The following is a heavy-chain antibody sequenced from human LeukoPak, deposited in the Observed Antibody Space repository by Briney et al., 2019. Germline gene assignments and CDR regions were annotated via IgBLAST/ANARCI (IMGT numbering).Heavy chain of an antibody. Sequence: GGSLSLSCAVSGFSVDGNYMTWVRQAPGKGLEWVGVIFSGDSIYYADSVKGRFTISRDNSKNTLNLQMNSLRAEDTAVYYCARVIWFGESKRDYWGQRTLVTASS. D-gene: IGHD3-10*01. V-gene: IGHV3-66*01. CDR3: ARVIWFGESKRDY. J-gene: IGHJ4*02. CDR1: GFSVDGNY. CDR2: IFSGDSI.